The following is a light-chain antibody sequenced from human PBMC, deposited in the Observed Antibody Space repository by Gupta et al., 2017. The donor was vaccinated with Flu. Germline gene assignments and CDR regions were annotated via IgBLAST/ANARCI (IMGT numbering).Light chain of an antibody. CDR3: QQSYSTPT. V-gene: IGKV1-39*01. Sequence: DIQMTQSPSSLSASVGDRVTITCRASQTISTYLNWYQQKPGKAPNLLIYTTSSLQSGVPSRFSGSGSGTDFSLTISRLQPEDFATYYCQQSYSTPTFGQGTRLEIK. CDR2: TTS. J-gene: IGKJ5*01. CDR1: QTISTY.